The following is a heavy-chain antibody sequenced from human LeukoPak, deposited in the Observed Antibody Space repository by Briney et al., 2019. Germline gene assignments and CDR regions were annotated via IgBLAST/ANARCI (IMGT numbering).Heavy chain of an antibody. V-gene: IGHV4-34*01. CDR3: ARGPRDFWSGYYPPYYYYGMDV. D-gene: IGHD3-3*01. CDR1: GGSSSGYY. J-gene: IGHJ6*02. Sequence: PSETLSLTCAVYGGSSSGYYWSWIRQPPGKGLEWIGEINHSGSTNYNPSLKSRVTISVDTSKNQFSLKLSSVTTADTAVYYCARGPRDFWSGYYPPYYYYGMDVWGQGTTVTVSS. CDR2: INHSGST.